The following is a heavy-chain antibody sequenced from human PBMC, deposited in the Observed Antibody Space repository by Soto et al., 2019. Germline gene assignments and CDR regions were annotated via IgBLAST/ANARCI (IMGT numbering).Heavy chain of an antibody. CDR3: AREFSGGLGAVAGGYYYYGMDV. V-gene: IGHV6-1*01. D-gene: IGHD6-19*01. CDR2: TYYRSKWYN. J-gene: IGHJ6*02. CDR1: GDSVSSNSAA. Sequence: SQTLSLTCAISGDSVSSNSAAWNWIRQSPSRGLEWLGRTYYRSKWYNDYAVSVKSRITINPDTSKNQFSLQLNSVTPEDTAVYYCAREFSGGLGAVAGGYYYYGMDVWGQGTTVTVSS.